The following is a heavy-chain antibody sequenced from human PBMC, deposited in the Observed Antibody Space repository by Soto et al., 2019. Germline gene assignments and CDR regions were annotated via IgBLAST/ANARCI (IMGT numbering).Heavy chain of an antibody. V-gene: IGHV1-18*01. Sequence: QVQLVQSGAEVRKPGASVKVSCKASGYSFTTNGISWVRQAPGQGLEWMGWISGYNGHTKYAQKFQGRVTMTTDTSTSTVYMDLRSLRSDDTAVYYCAREGEMPYYYYGLDVWGQGTTVTDSS. D-gene: IGHD3-16*01. CDR1: GYSFTTNG. CDR2: ISGYNGHT. J-gene: IGHJ6*02. CDR3: AREGEMPYYYYGLDV.